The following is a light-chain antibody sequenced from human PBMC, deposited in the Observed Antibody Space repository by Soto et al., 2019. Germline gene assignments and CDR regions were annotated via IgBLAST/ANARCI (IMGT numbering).Light chain of an antibody. J-gene: IGKJ1*01. CDR2: DAS. CDR1: QSIGKW. Sequence: DIQMTQSPSTLSASAGDRVTITCRASQSIGKWLAWYQQKPGKAPQLLIYDASNLQSWVPSRFAGSGSRKEFTLTISSLQPVDFATYYCQQYNDLWTFGQGTKVDIK. V-gene: IGKV1-5*01. CDR3: QQYNDLWT.